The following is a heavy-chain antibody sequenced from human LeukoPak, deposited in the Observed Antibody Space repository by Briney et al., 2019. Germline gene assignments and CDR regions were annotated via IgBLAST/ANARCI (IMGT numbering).Heavy chain of an antibody. V-gene: IGHV3-48*03. D-gene: IGHD3-10*02. Sequence: GGSLRLSCAASGFTFSSYEMNWVHQAPGKGLEGVSYISSSGSTIYYADSVKGRFTISRDNAKNSLYLQMKSLRAEDTAGYYCAELGITMIGGVWGKGTTVTISS. CDR1: GFTFSSYE. CDR2: ISSSGSTI. J-gene: IGHJ6*04. CDR3: AELGITMIGGV.